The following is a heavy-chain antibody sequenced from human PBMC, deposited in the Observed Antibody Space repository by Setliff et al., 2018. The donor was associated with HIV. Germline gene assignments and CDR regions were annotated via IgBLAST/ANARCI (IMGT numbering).Heavy chain of an antibody. V-gene: IGHV1-18*01. Sequence: RASVKVSCKTSGYMFIAYGMSWVRRAPGQGLEWMGWIGPYNDRTEYAQEFQGRVSLTIDTSASTAYMELRSLRSDDTAVYYCARGDGGYNYAEAFDVWGQGTMVTVSS. J-gene: IGHJ3*01. CDR2: IGPYNDRT. CDR1: GYMFIAYG. D-gene: IGHD3-16*01. CDR3: ARGDGGYNYAEAFDV.